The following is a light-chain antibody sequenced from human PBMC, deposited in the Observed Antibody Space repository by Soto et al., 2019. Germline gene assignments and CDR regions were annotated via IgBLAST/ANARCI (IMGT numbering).Light chain of an antibody. J-gene: IGKJ1*01. CDR3: QQYHNWPPWT. V-gene: IGKV3-15*01. CDR1: QSISTK. CDR2: DAS. Sequence: EIVMTQSPATLSVSPGERATLSCRASQSISTKLAWYQQKPGQAPRLPIYDASTRATGLPARFSGGGSGTEFTLTISSLQSEDFAVYYCQQYHNWPPWTFGQGTKVEIK.